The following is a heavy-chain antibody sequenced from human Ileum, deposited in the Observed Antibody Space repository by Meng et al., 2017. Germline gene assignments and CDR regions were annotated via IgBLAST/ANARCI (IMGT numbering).Heavy chain of an antibody. J-gene: IGHJ4*02. V-gene: IGHV3-48*03. CDR2: ISDSGNTI. D-gene: IGHD3-10*01. Sequence: VVSLRLYCADSGLIFSSYEMNWIRQAPGKGPEWVSYISDSGNTIYYADSVKGRLTISRDNAKNSLYLQMNSLRAEDTAIYYCARVMVRGVTSFGYWGQGTLVTVSS. CDR1: GLIFSSYE. CDR3: ARVMVRGVTSFGY.